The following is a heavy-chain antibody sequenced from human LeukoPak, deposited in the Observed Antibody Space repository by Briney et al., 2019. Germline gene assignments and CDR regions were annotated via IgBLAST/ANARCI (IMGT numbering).Heavy chain of an antibody. CDR3: AKEWYSSSWYDYYYYGMDV. J-gene: IGHJ6*02. Sequence: GGSLRLSCAASGFTFSSYPMSWVRQAPGKGLEWVSAISGSGGSTYYADSVKGRFTISRDNSKNTLYLQMNSLRAEDTAVYYCAKEWYSSSWYDYYYYGMDVWGQGTTVTVSS. CDR2: ISGSGGST. V-gene: IGHV3-23*01. D-gene: IGHD6-13*01. CDR1: GFTFSSYP.